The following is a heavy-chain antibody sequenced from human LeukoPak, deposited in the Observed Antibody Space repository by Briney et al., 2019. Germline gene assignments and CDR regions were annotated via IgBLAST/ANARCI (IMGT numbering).Heavy chain of an antibody. CDR2: ISSAGGYI. CDR3: AREIVSSNSFDN. V-gene: IGHV3-21*01. CDR1: GFTFSSYT. D-gene: IGHD2-2*01. J-gene: IGHJ4*02. Sequence: GGSLRLSCAASGFTFSSYTLNWVRQAPGKGLEWVSSISSAGGYIYYADSVKGRFTISRDDAKNSLYLQMNSLRAVDTAVYYCAREIVSSNSFDNWGQGTLVTVSS.